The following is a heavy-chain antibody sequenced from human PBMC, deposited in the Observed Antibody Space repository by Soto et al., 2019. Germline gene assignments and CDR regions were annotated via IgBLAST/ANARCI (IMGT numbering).Heavy chain of an antibody. CDR2: IDPSDSYT. J-gene: IGHJ4*02. D-gene: IGHD6-19*01. CDR1: GYSFTSYW. Sequence: GESLKISCKGSGYSFTSYWISWVRQMPGEGLEWMGRIDPSDSYTNYSPSFQGHVTISADKSISTAYLQWSSLKASDTAMYYCARHFNPSNSRSIAVVGFDYWGQGTLVTVSS. V-gene: IGHV5-10-1*01. CDR3: ARHFNPSNSRSIAVVGFDY.